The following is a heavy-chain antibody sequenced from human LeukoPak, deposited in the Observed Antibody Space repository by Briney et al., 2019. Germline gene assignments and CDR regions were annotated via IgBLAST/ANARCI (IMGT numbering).Heavy chain of an antibody. CDR3: ARESWELKY. V-gene: IGHV3-23*01. J-gene: IGHJ4*02. CDR1: GFTFSGYG. Sequence: GGSLRLSCAASGFTFSGYGMSWVRQAPGKGLEWVSSISGSGGTIYYADSVRGRFTISRDNSKNTLYLQTNSLRAEDTAVYYRARESWELKYWGQGTLVTVSS. D-gene: IGHD1-26*01. CDR2: ISGSGGTI.